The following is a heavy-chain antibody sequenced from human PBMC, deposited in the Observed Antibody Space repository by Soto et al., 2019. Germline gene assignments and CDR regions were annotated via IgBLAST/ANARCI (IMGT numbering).Heavy chain of an antibody. CDR2: IYWNDDK. D-gene: IGHD6-13*01. CDR3: AHIGAGKLVDY. V-gene: IGHV2-5*01. CDR1: GFSLSTSGVG. Sequence: SGPTLVKPTQPLTLTCPFSGFSLSTSGVGVAWIRQTPGKALEWLALIYWNDDKRYSPSLKSRLTITKDTSKSQVVLTMTNMDPVDTATYYCAHIGAGKLVDYWGQGTLVTVAP. J-gene: IGHJ4*02.